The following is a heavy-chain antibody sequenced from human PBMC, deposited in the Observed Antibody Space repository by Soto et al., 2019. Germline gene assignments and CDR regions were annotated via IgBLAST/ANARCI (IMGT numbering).Heavy chain of an antibody. J-gene: IGHJ4*02. CDR2: IYYSGTN. Sequence: PSETLSLTCTVSGGPISNSDYYWGWIRQSPGKGLEWIGSIYYSGTNFYDPSLRSRLSMSVDTSKNQFSLRLNSVTAADTAVYYCARQARGTTWSDFDYWSQGTLVTVSS. CDR3: ARQARGTTWSDFDY. D-gene: IGHD1-7*01. V-gene: IGHV4-39*01. CDR1: GGPISNSDYY.